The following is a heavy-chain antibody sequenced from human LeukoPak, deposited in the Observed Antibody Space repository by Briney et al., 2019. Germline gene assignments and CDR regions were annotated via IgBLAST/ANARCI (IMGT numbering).Heavy chain of an antibody. CDR1: GYTFTDYH. CDR2: IKPHNGDT. CDR3: ARVVGYRLGYCSSTSCRIDY. Sequence: ASVKVSCKASGYTFTDYHMHWVRQAPGQGLEWMGRIKPHNGDTDCAQRFQGRVTLTRDTSIRTAYMELSSLRSDDTAVYYCARVVGYRLGYCSSTSCRIDYWGQGTLVTVSS. V-gene: IGHV1-2*06. J-gene: IGHJ4*02. D-gene: IGHD2-2*01.